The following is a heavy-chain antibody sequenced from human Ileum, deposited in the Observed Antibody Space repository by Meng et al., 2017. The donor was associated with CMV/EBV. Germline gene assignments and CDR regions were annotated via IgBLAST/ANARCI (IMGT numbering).Heavy chain of an antibody. D-gene: IGHD5-12*01. Sequence: KASGYTFTGYYMHWVRQAPGQGLEWMGWINPNSGGTNYAQKFQGRVTMTRDTSISTVYMELSRLRSDDTAVYYCARDQDIGGNSFDPWGQGTLVTVSS. CDR1: GYTFTGYY. J-gene: IGHJ5*02. V-gene: IGHV1-2*02. CDR2: INPNSGGT. CDR3: ARDQDIGGNSFDP.